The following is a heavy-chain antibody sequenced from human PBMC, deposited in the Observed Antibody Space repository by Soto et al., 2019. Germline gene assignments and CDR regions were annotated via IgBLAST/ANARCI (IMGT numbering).Heavy chain of an antibody. D-gene: IGHD3-10*01. CDR3: ARDGFTSGGPTRPYYYYYMDV. CDR2: IGTAGDT. CDR1: GFTFSSYD. Sequence: EVQLVESGGGLVQPGGSLRLSCAASGFTFSSYDMHWVRPATGKGLEWVSAIGTAGDTYYPGSVKGRFTISRENAKNSLYLQMNSLRAGDTAVYYCARDGFTSGGPTRPYYYYYMDVWGKGTTVTVSS. V-gene: IGHV3-13*01. J-gene: IGHJ6*03.